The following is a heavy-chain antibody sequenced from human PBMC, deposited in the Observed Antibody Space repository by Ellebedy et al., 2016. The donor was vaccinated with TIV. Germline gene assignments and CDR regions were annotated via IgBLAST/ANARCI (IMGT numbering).Heavy chain of an antibody. J-gene: IGHJ3*01. CDR3: AAKNVHNSGLLGDAFDV. Sequence: KVSCKGSGYRFSDYWIGWVRQLPGKGLEWMGKIFPRDSETIYSPSFQGQVTISADQSVTTAHLQWNRLRASDTAMYYCAAKNVHNSGLLGDAFDVWGQGTFVTVSS. CDR2: IFPRDSET. CDR1: GYRFSDYW. D-gene: IGHD6-19*01. V-gene: IGHV5-51*01.